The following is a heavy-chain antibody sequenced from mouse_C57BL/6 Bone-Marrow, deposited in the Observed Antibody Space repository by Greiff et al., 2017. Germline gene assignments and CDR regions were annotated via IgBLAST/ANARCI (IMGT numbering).Heavy chain of an antibody. D-gene: IGHD2-3*01. Sequence: VQVVESGAELVKPGASVKLSCKASGYTFTSYWMHWVKQRPGRGLEWIGRIDPNSGGTKYNEKFKSKATLTVDKPSSTAYMQLSSLTSEDSAVYYCARTLYDGYPFWSFDVWGTGTTVTVSS. CDR1: GYTFTSYW. V-gene: IGHV1-72*01. J-gene: IGHJ1*03. CDR2: IDPNSGGT. CDR3: ARTLYDGYPFWSFDV.